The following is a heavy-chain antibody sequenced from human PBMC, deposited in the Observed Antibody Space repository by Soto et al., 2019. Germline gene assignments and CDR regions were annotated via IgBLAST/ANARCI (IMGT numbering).Heavy chain of an antibody. CDR1: GGSISSYY. CDR2: VHHSWGS. CDR3: ARQGFGPLHGLVDV. Sequence: QVQLQESGPGLVKPSETLSLSCTVSGGSISSYYWSWFRQSPGKRMEWIGYVHHSWGSSYNPSLQSRVAISLDTSKCQFSLKVTSVTATDTAVYYCARQGFGPLHGLVDVWGQWTTVTVSS. V-gene: IGHV4-59*08. D-gene: IGHD3-10*01. J-gene: IGHJ6*02.